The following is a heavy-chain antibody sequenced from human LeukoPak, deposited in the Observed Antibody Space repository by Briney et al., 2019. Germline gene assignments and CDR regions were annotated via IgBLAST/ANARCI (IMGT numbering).Heavy chain of an antibody. Sequence: GASVKVSCKVSGYTLTELSMHWVRQAPGKGLEWMGGFDPEDGETIYAQKFQGRVTITTDESTSTAYMELSSLRSEDTAVYYCTRSGYYTSVPFYMDVWGKGTTVTVSS. CDR3: TRSGYYTSVPFYMDV. CDR2: FDPEDGET. D-gene: IGHD3-3*01. CDR1: GYTLTELS. J-gene: IGHJ6*03. V-gene: IGHV1-24*01.